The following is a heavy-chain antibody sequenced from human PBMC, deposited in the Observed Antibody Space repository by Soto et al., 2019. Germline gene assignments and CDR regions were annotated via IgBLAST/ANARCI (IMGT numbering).Heavy chain of an antibody. CDR2: INPTGGGT. CDR1: GYTFTDYY. J-gene: IGHJ4*02. D-gene: IGHD6-19*01. Sequence: QVQLVQSGAEVKKPGASVKVSCKASGYTFTDYYMHWVRQAPGQGLEWMGFINPTGGGTTYAQKFQGRGTMTRDTSTSTVFMELSSLRSEDTAVYFCARRGRYHPVGYYFDDWGQGTLVTVSS. CDR3: ARRGRYHPVGYYFDD. V-gene: IGHV1-46*01.